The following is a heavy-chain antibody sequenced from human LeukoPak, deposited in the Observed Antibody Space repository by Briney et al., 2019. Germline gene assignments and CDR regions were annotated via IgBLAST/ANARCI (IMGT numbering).Heavy chain of an antibody. V-gene: IGHV1-69*05. CDR1: GGTFSSYA. Sequence: SVKVSCKASGGTFSSYAISWVRQAPGQGLEWMGGIIPIFGTANYAQKFQGRVTITTDESTSTAYMELSSLRSEDTAVYYCARQTYYYDSSGYYRGSFGLTYFDYWGQGTLVTVSS. CDR3: ARQTYYYDSSGYYRGSFGLTYFDY. J-gene: IGHJ4*02. CDR2: IIPIFGTA. D-gene: IGHD3-22*01.